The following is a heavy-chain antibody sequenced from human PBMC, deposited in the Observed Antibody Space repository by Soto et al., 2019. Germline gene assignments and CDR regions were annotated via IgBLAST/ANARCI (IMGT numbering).Heavy chain of an antibody. D-gene: IGHD3-3*01. CDR1: GGSISSYY. V-gene: IGHV4-59*08. Sequence: SETLSLTCTVSGGSISSYYWSWIRQPPGKGLELIGYLYYSGSANYNPSLKSRVIISVDTSKNQFSLKLNSVTAADTAVFYCACDCSGDDFWSGPYFIDYSGPGTLVTVST. CDR2: LYYSGSA. J-gene: IGHJ4*02. CDR3: ACDCSGDDFWSGPYFIDY.